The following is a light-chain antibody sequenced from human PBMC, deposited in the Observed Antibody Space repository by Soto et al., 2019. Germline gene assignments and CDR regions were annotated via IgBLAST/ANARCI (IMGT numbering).Light chain of an antibody. CDR1: ISNIGAGYD. CDR2: GNN. J-gene: IGLJ2*01. Sequence: QSALTQPPSVSGAPGQRVTISCTGSISNIGAGYDVHWYQQLPGTAPKLLMYGNNNRPSGVPDRFSGSKSGTSASLAITGLQAEDEADYYCQSYDSSLSGSVFGGGTKLTVL. V-gene: IGLV1-40*01. CDR3: QSYDSSLSGSV.